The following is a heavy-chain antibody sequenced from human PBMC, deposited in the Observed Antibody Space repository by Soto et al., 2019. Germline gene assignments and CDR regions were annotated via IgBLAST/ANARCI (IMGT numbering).Heavy chain of an antibody. CDR3: ARSPPGLTLVSGYFDY. V-gene: IGHV3-21*01. CDR1: GFTFSSYS. J-gene: IGHJ4*02. Sequence: LSCTASGFTFSSYSMNWVRQAPGKGLEWVSSITGTTSFIYSADSVRGRFTISRDNAKNSLHLQMTSLTAEDTAVYYCARSPPGLTLVSGYFDYWGQGTPVTVSS. D-gene: IGHD3-10*01. CDR2: ITGTTSFI.